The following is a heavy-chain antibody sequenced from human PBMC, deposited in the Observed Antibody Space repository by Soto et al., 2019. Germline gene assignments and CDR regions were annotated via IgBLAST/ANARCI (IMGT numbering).Heavy chain of an antibody. CDR1: GGTFSSYA. Sequence: QVQLVQSGAEVKKPGSSVKVSCKASGGTFSSYAISWVRHAPGQGLEWMGGIIPIFGTANYAQKFQGRVTITADESTSTAYMELSSLRSEDTAVYYCARSDYGGFADYYYYYGMDVWGQGTTVTVSS. J-gene: IGHJ6*02. CDR3: ARSDYGGFADYYYYYGMDV. CDR2: IIPIFGTA. V-gene: IGHV1-69*01. D-gene: IGHD4-17*01.